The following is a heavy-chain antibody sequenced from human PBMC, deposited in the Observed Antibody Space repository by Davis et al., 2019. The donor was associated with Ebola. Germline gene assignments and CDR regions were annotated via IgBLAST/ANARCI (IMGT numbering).Heavy chain of an antibody. V-gene: IGHV4-34*01. CDR2: IYYSGST. D-gene: IGHD6-13*01. CDR1: GGSFSGYY. J-gene: IGHJ4*02. Sequence: SETLSLTCAVYGGSFSGYYWSWIRQPPGKGLEWIGSIYYSGSTYYNPSLKSRVTISVDTSKNQFSLKLSSVTAADTAVYYCARLRVLYSRSDYWGQGTLVTVSS. CDR3: ARLRVLYSRSDY.